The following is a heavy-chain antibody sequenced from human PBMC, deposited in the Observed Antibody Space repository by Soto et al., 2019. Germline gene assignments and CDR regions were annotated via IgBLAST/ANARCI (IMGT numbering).Heavy chain of an antibody. CDR3: ARDQGNSGYDYYYMDV. CDR1: GFTFSSYG. J-gene: IGHJ6*03. V-gene: IGHV3-33*01. Sequence: GGSLRLSCAASGFTFSSYGMHWVRQAPGKGLEWVAVIWYDGSNKYDADSVQGRITISKDNSKNTLHLQMNSLRAEDTAVYYCARDQGNSGYDYYYMDVWGKGTTVTVSS. CDR2: IWYDGSNK. D-gene: IGHD5-12*01.